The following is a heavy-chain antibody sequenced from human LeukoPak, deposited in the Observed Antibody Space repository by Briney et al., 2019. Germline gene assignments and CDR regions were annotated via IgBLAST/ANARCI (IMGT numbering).Heavy chain of an antibody. CDR3: AREELRGPRAYCSSTSCFRGYFDY. V-gene: IGHV4-59*12. CDR2: IYYSGST. CDR1: GGSISSYY. D-gene: IGHD2-2*01. J-gene: IGHJ4*02. Sequence: SETLSLTCTVSGGSISSYYWSWIRQPPGKGLEWIGYIYYSGSTNYNPSLTSRVTISVDTSRNQFSLKLSSVTAADTAVYYCAREELRGPRAYCSSTSCFRGYFDYWGQGTLVTVSS.